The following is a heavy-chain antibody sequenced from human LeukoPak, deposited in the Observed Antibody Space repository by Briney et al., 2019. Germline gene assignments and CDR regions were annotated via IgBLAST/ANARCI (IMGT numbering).Heavy chain of an antibody. CDR3: VGDGGGTTPYDC. V-gene: IGHV3-74*01. J-gene: IGHJ4*02. CDR2: ISPDGRNI. CDR1: GFTLSDYW. D-gene: IGHD1-7*01. Sequence: GGSLRLSCAASGFTLSDYWMNWVRQAPGKGPVWVSHISPDGRNIAYADSVKGRFTISRDSAKNTLYLQMNSLRVGVTAVYYCVGDGGGTTPYDCWGQGTLVTVSS.